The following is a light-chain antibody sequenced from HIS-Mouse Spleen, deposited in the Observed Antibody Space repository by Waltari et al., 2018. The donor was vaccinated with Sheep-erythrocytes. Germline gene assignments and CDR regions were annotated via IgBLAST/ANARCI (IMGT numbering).Light chain of an antibody. V-gene: IGLV2-11*01. J-gene: IGLJ1*01. CDR3: CSYAGSYNHV. CDR1: SRDGGGYNH. Sequence: QSALTQPRPVSGSPGQSVTIYCTGTSRDGGGYNHVSWYQQHPGKAPKLMIYDVSKRPSGVPDRFSGSKSGNTASLTISGLQAEDEADYYCCSYAGSYNHVFATGTKVTVL. CDR2: DVS.